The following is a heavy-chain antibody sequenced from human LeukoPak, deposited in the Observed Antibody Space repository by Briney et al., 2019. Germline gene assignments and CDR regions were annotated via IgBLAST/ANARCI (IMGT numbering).Heavy chain of an antibody. Sequence: GGSLRLSCAASGFTFSTYWMSWVRQAPGKGLEWVANIKQDGSEKYYVDSVKGRFTISRDNAKNSLYLQMNSLRAEDTAVYYCARHTAMVTVYGMDVWGQGTTVTVSS. D-gene: IGHD5-18*01. CDR3: ARHTAMVTVYGMDV. CDR1: GFTFSTYW. CDR2: IKQDGSEK. V-gene: IGHV3-7*01. J-gene: IGHJ6*02.